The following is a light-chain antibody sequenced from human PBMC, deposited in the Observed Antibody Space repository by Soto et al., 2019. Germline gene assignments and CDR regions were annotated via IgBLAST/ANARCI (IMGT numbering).Light chain of an antibody. CDR3: KHYNNLPPFT. CDR2: GAS. V-gene: IGKV1-33*01. J-gene: IGKJ3*01. Sequence: DIQMTQAPSSLSASVGARVSITCQASEDIRTSLSWFQHKPGRAPKLLIYGASYLETGVPSRFRGSGSGTDFTLTISSLQHEDIATYCCKHYNNLPPFTFGPGPIVDIK. CDR1: EDIRTS.